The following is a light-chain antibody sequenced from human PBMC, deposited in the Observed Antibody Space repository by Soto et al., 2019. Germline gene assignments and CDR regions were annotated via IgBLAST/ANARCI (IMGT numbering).Light chain of an antibody. CDR1: SSNIGSNA. Sequence: QSVLTQPPSASGTPGQRVTISCSGSSSNIGSNAGNWYQQLPVTAPKLLIYRHNQRPSGVPDRFSGSKSGTSASLAISGLQSDDEGDYYCATWDDSLHGWLFGGGTKLTVL. J-gene: IGLJ2*01. CDR2: RHN. CDR3: ATWDDSLHGWL. V-gene: IGLV1-44*01.